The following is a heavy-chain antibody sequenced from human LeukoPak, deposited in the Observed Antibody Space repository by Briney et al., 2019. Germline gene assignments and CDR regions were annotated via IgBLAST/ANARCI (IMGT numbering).Heavy chain of an antibody. CDR2: INPSGGST. J-gene: IGHJ4*02. V-gene: IGHV1-46*03. Sequence: ASVKVSCKASGYTFTSYYMHWARQAPGQGLEWMGIINPSGGSTSYAQKFQGRVTMTRDTSTSTVYMELSSLRSEDTAVYYCARASDSSGYYAPQHYFDYWGQGTLVTVSS. D-gene: IGHD3-22*01. CDR3: ARASDSSGYYAPQHYFDY. CDR1: GYTFTSYY.